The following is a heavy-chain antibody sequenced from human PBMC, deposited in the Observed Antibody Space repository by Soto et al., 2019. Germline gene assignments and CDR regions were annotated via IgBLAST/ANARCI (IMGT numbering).Heavy chain of an antibody. CDR1: GFIFRSYG. J-gene: IGHJ5*02. Sequence: GGSLRLSCAASGFIFRSYGMIWVRQAPGKGLEWVSVISDSGSRTYYGDFVEGRFTISRDNSGNTLYLQMNSLRAEDTAVYYCAKDSYSSGQNWFDPWGQGTLVTVSS. D-gene: IGHD6-19*01. V-gene: IGHV3-23*01. CDR3: AKDSYSSGQNWFDP. CDR2: ISDSGSRT.